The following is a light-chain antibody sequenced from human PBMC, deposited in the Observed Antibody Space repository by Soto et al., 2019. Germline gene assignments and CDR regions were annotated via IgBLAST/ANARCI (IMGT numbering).Light chain of an antibody. Sequence: DIVLTQSPLSLPVTPGEPASISCRYSQSLLHSNGNIYLDWYLQRPGQSPQLLIYLGSIRAAGVPDRFSGSGSGTDFTLKITRLEAEDVGVSYCRQAIQAPRKCGLGTKVQIK. CDR2: LGS. J-gene: IGKJ1*01. CDR1: QSLLHSNGNIY. V-gene: IGKV2-28*01. CDR3: RQAIQAPRK.